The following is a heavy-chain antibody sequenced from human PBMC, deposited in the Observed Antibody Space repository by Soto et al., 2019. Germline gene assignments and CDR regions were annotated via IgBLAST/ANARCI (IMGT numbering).Heavy chain of an antibody. CDR2: ISYDGSNK. J-gene: IGHJ4*02. CDR3: TTDPVTMIVVVPSSG. CDR1: GFTFSSYA. D-gene: IGHD3-22*01. Sequence: GSLRLSCAASGFTFSSYAMHWVRQAPGKGLEWVAVISYDGSNKYYADSVKGRFTISRDNSKNTLYLQMNSLRAEDTAVYYCTTDPVTMIVVVPSSGWGQGTLVTVSS. V-gene: IGHV3-30-3*01.